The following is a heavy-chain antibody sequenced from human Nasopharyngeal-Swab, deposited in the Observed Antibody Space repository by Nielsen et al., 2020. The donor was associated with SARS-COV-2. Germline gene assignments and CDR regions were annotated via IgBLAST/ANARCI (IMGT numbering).Heavy chain of an antibody. J-gene: IGHJ6*02. V-gene: IGHV3-11*04. CDR3: ARDSPAGYYYYYGMGV. CDR1: GFTFSDYY. Sequence: GESLKISCAASGFTFSDYYMSWIRQAPGKGLEWVSYISSSGSTIYYADSVKGRFTISRDNAKNSLYLQMNSLRAEDTAVYYCARDSPAGYYYYYGMGVWGQGTTVTVSS. CDR2: ISSSGSTI.